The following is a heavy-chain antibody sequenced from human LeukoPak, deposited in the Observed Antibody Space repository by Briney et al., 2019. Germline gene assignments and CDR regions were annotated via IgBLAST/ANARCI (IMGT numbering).Heavy chain of an antibody. CDR1: GFTFSSYA. CDR3: AREGDYVWGSYRPFDY. V-gene: IGHV3-30-3*01. CDR2: ISYDGSNK. D-gene: IGHD3-16*02. Sequence: PRRSLRPSCAASGFTFSSYAMHWVRQAPGKGLEWVAVISYDGSNKYYADSVKGRFTISRDNSKNTLYLQMNSLRAEDTAVYYCAREGDYVWGSYRPFDYWGQGTLVTVSS. J-gene: IGHJ4*02.